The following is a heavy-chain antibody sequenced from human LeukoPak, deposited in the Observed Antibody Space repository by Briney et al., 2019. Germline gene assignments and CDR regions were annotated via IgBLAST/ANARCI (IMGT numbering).Heavy chain of an antibody. D-gene: IGHD2-15*01. V-gene: IGHV4-61*01. J-gene: IGHJ4*02. Sequence: SETLSLTCTVSGGSVSSGSYYWSWIRQPPGKGLEWIGYIYYSGSTNYNPSLKSRVTISVDTSKNQFSLKLSSVTAADTAVYYCARDSCSGGSCFLPWGQGTLVTVSS. CDR2: IYYSGST. CDR1: GGSVSSGSYY. CDR3: ARDSCSGGSCFLP.